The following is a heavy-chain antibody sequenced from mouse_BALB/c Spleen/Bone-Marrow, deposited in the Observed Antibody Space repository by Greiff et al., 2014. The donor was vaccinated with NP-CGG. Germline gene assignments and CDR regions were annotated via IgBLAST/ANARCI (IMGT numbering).Heavy chain of an antibody. CDR2: IDPANGNT. D-gene: IGHD1-1*01. CDR3: ASYCYDSSWGFAY. J-gene: IGHJ3*01. CDR1: GFNIKDTY. V-gene: IGHV14-3*02. Sequence: VQLQQSGAELVKPGASVKLSCTASGFNIKDTYMQWVKQRPEQGLEWIGRIDPANGNTKYDPKFQGKATITADTSSNTAYLQLSSLTSEDTDVYYCASYCYDSSWGFAYWGQGTLVTVSA.